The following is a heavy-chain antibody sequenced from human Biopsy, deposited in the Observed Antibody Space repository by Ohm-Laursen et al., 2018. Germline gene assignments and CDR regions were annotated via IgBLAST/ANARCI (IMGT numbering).Heavy chain of an antibody. J-gene: IGHJ4*02. V-gene: IGHV1-46*01. CDR3: ARNTAWYGVLYYFDY. Sequence: ASVKVSCKASGYTFTSYYMHWVRQAPGQGLEWMGMINPSGSTTIYPQIFQGIVTMTRDTSKSTVYMELSRLRSADTAVYFRARNTAWYGVLYYFDYWGQGTLVTVSS. D-gene: IGHD6-13*01. CDR1: GYTFTSYY. CDR2: INPSGSTT.